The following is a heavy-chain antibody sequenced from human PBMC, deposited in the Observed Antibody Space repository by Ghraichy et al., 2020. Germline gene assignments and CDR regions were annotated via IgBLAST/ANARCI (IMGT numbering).Heavy chain of an antibody. V-gene: IGHV3-15*01. J-gene: IGHJ2*01. CDR3: TTELGSSWYRIKNYWYFDL. CDR1: GFTFSNAW. Sequence: LSLTCAASGFTFSNAWMSWVRQAPGKGLEWVGRIKSKTDGGTTDYAAPVKGRFTISRVDSKNTLYLQMNSLKTGDTPVYYGTTELGSSWYRIKNYWYFDLWGRGNLVNVSS. D-gene: IGHD6-13*01. CDR2: IKSKTDGGTT.